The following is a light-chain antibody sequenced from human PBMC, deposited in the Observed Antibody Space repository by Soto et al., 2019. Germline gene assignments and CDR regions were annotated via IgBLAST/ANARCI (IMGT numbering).Light chain of an antibody. Sequence: EIVMTQSPATLSVSPGERATLSCRASQSVSSNLAWYHQKPGQAPRLLIYGASTRATGIPARFSGSRSGTEFTLTISSLQSEDFAVYYCLQYNNWPRTFGQGTKVEIK. CDR1: QSVSSN. CDR3: LQYNNWPRT. CDR2: GAS. J-gene: IGKJ1*01. V-gene: IGKV3-15*01.